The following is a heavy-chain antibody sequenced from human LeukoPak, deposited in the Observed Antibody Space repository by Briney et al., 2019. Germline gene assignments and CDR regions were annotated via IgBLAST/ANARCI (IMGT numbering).Heavy chain of an antibody. V-gene: IGHV3-64D*09. CDR1: GFTFSRYG. J-gene: IGHJ6*02. CDR3: VNPGWYYDSSGHSYYYGMDV. D-gene: IGHD3-22*01. Sequence: GGSLRLSCSASGFTFSRYGMHWVRQAPGKGLEYVSAIVSNGDSTYYADSVKGRFTISRDNAKNTLYLQMSSLRPDDTAVYYCVNPGWYYDSSGHSYYYGMDVWGQGTTVTVSS. CDR2: IVSNGDST.